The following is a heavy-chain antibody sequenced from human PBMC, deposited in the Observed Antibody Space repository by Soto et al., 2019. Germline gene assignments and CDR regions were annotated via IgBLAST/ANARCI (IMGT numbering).Heavy chain of an antibody. CDR1: GAALNSGNYY. Sequence: SETLSLTCSVSGAALNSGNYYWSWIRQVPGKGLEWIGHIYVTGAVNYNPSLRDRITISQDTSERQFSLNLRLVTAADTAVYYCARLRIATNNYKWFDPWGQGTLVTVSS. J-gene: IGHJ5*02. V-gene: IGHV4-31*03. CDR3: ARLRIATNNYKWFDP. CDR2: IYVTGAV. D-gene: IGHD2-21*01.